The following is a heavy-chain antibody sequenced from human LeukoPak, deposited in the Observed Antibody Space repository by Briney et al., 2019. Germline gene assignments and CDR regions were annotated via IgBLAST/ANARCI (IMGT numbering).Heavy chain of an antibody. V-gene: IGHV1-18*01. J-gene: IGHJ4*02. CDR3: ARDETMVQGVIYGLPDY. CDR1: GYSLTSYG. CDR2: ISAYNGNT. D-gene: IGHD3-10*01. Sequence: AAVEVSCKASGYSLTSYGISWVRQAPGQGLEWMGWISAYNGNTNYAQKLQGRVTMTTDTSTSTAYMELRSLRSDDTAVYYCARDETMVQGVIYGLPDYWGQGTLVTVSS.